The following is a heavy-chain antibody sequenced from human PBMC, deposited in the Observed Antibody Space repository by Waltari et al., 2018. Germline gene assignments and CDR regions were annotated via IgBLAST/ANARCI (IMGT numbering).Heavy chain of an antibody. V-gene: IGHV4-59*08. J-gene: IGHJ4*02. D-gene: IGHD1-26*01. CDR3: ARFGVGATPGIDY. Sequence: QVQLQESGPGLVKPSETLSLTCTVSGGSISSYYWSWIRQPPGKGLEWIGYIYYSGSTNYTPSLKSRVTISVDTSKNQFSLKLSSVTAADTAVYYCARFGVGATPGIDYWGQGTLVTVSS. CDR2: IYYSGST. CDR1: GGSISSYY.